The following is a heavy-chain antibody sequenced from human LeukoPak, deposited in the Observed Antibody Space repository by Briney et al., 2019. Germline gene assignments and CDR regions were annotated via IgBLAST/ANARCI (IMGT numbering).Heavy chain of an antibody. V-gene: IGHV3-21*01. CDR3: ARALTTLTYEGY. J-gene: IGHJ4*02. D-gene: IGHD1-1*01. CDR2: ISGSNSYI. CDR1: EFTFSSYT. Sequence: PGGSLRLSCAAPEFTFSSYTWNWIRKAPGKGLEWVSSISGSNSYIFYADSVKGRFTVSRDNAKDSLYLQMNTLRAEDTAVYYCARALTTLTYEGYWGQGTLVTVSS.